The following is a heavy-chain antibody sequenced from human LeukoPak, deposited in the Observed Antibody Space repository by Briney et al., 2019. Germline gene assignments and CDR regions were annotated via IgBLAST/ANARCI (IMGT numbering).Heavy chain of an antibody. V-gene: IGHV5-51*01. CDR1: GYSFTNYW. CDR2: IYPGDSES. D-gene: IGHD6-13*01. Sequence: GESLKISCKGPGYSFTNYWIGWVRQMPGKGLEWMGIIYPGDSESRYSPSFQGQVTISVDKSISTAYLQWSSLKASDTAMYYCVRLSEVAAGTGYFDYWGQGTLVTVSS. CDR3: VRLSEVAAGTGYFDY. J-gene: IGHJ4*02.